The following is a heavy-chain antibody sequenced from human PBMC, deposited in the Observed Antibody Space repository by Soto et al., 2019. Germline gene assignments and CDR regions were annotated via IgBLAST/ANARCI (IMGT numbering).Heavy chain of an antibody. J-gene: IGHJ6*02. V-gene: IGHV3-49*04. D-gene: IGHD2-2*02. CDR2: IRSKAYGGTT. Sequence: PGGSLRLSCTASGFTFGDYAMSWVRQAPGKGLEWVGLIRSKAYGGTTEYAASVKGRFTISRDDSKSIAYLQMNSLKTEDTAVYYCTRVYCSSTSCYRGGYYYGMDVWGQGTTVTVSS. CDR3: TRVYCSSTSCYRGGYYYGMDV. CDR1: GFTFGDYA.